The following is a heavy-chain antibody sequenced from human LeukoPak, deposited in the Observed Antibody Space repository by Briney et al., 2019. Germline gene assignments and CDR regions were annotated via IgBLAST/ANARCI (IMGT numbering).Heavy chain of an antibody. CDR1: GGPLSNYY. V-gene: IGHV4-59*08. CDR3: ARSRSSSWYWFDP. CDR2: FYYSGST. J-gene: IGHJ5*02. D-gene: IGHD6-13*01. Sequence: PSETLSLTCTVSGGPLSNYYWSWIRRPPGKGLEWIGYFYYSGSTNYNPSLKSRVTISLDTSRNQFSLKLRSVTAADTAVYYCARSRSSSWYWFDPWGQGTLVTVSS.